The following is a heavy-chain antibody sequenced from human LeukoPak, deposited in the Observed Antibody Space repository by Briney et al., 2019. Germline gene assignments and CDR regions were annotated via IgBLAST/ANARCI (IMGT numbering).Heavy chain of an antibody. Sequence: ASVSVSCKTSGYPFTSLGFTWVRQAPGQGLEWMGWISAYNGNTRYARKFQDRITLTTDTSTTTAYMELSSLRSEDTAVYYCARANYDSSGYYFSFDYWGQGTLVTVSS. CDR2: ISAYNGNT. CDR1: GYPFTSLG. CDR3: ARANYDSSGYYFSFDY. D-gene: IGHD3-22*01. J-gene: IGHJ4*02. V-gene: IGHV1-18*01.